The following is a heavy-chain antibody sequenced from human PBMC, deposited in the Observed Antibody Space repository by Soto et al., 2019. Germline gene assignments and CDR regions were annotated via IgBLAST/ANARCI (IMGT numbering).Heavy chain of an antibody. D-gene: IGHD5-18*01. Sequence: SVKVSCKASGGTFSSYAISWVRQAPGQGLEWMGGIIPIFGTANYAQKFQGRVTITADESTSTAYMELSSLRSEDTAVYYCARVSGYSYGWGSHNRFDPWGQGTLVTVSS. V-gene: IGHV1-69*13. CDR2: IIPIFGTA. CDR1: GGTFSSYA. CDR3: ARVSGYSYGWGSHNRFDP. J-gene: IGHJ5*02.